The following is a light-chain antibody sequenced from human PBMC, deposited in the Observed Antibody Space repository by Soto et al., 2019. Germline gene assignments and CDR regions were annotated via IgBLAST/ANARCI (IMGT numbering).Light chain of an antibody. CDR1: KNDIGVYDF. J-gene: IGLJ1*01. CDR2: EVV. Sequence: ALTQPPSASGSPGQSVTISCTGTKNDIGVYDFVSWYQHHPGKAPRLIIYEVVQRPSGVPDRLSGSKSGNTASLTVSGLQAADEADYFCKSYVGSNTYVFGSGTKVTVL. CDR3: KSYVGSNTYV. V-gene: IGLV2-8*01.